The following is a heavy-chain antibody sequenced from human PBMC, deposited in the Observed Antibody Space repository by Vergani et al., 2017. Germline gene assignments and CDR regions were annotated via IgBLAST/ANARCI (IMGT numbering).Heavy chain of an antibody. V-gene: IGHV3-9*01. CDR2: ISWNSGSI. J-gene: IGHJ4*02. CDR1: GFTFDDYA. Sequence: EVQLVESGGGLVQPGGSLRLPCAASGFTFDDYAMHWVRQAPGKGLEWVSGISWNSGSIGYADSVKGRFTISRDNAKNSLNLQMNSLRAEDTALYYCAKDETAAAGSFDYWGQGTLVTVSS. D-gene: IGHD6-13*01. CDR3: AKDETAAAGSFDY.